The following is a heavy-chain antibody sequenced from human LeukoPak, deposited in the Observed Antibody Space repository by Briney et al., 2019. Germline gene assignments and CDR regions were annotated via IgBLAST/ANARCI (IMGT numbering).Heavy chain of an antibody. CDR2: IYYSGTT. J-gene: IGHJ5*02. Sequence: SSEALSLTCTVSGGSISSGSYYWVWIRQPPGKGLEWIGTIYYSGTTYYNPSLKSRVTISVDTSKNQFSLRLSSVTAADTAVYYCAREVDAAAAYNWFDPWGQGTLVTVSS. D-gene: IGHD2-2*01. CDR3: AREVDAAAAYNWFDP. V-gene: IGHV4-39*07. CDR1: GGSISSGSYY.